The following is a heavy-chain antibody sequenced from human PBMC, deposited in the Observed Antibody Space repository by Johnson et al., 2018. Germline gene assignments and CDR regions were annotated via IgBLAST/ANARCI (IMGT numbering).Heavy chain of an antibody. J-gene: IGHJ3*02. CDR1: RFTFDDYA. V-gene: IGHV3-21*01. D-gene: IGHD2-21*02. CDR3: AREKGDDGAFDI. CDR2: LNSRNNYI. Sequence: EVQLLESGGGLVQPGKSLRLSCAASRFTFDDYAMLWVRQGPGKGLEWVSSLNSRNNYIYYADSLKGRFTISRDNAKNSLFRQMDSLRAEDTAVYYCAREKGDDGAFDIWGQGTMVTVSS.